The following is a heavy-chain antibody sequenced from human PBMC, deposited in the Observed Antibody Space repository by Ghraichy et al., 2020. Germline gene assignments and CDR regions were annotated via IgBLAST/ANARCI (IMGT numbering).Heavy chain of an antibody. Sequence: ASVKVSCKASGYTFTSYDINWVRQATGQGLEWMGWMNPNSGNTGYAQKFQGRVTMTRNTSISTAYMELSSLRSEDTAVYYCAVRYSSSSASVGFDPWGQGTLVTVSS. CDR1: GYTFTSYD. CDR2: MNPNSGNT. CDR3: AVRYSSSSASVGFDP. J-gene: IGHJ5*02. V-gene: IGHV1-8*01. D-gene: IGHD6-13*01.